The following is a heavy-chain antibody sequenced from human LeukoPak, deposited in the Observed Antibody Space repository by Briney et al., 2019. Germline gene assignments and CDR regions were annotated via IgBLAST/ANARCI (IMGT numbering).Heavy chain of an antibody. D-gene: IGHD3-22*01. J-gene: IGHJ3*02. CDR3: ARESPMYYYDSSGYSRMTVPHAFDI. CDR1: GGTFSSYT. V-gene: IGHV1-69*04. Sequence: SVKVSCKASGGTFSSYTISWVRQAPGQGLEWMGRIIPILGIANYAQKFQGRVTITADKSTSTAYMELSSLRSEDTAVYYCARESPMYYYDSSGYSRMTVPHAFDIWGQGTMVTVSS. CDR2: IIPILGIA.